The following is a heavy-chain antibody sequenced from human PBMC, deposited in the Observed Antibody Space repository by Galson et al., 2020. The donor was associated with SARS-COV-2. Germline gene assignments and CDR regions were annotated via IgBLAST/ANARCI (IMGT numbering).Heavy chain of an antibody. J-gene: IGHJ4*02. CDR2: IDPRGTYT. D-gene: IGHD6-13*01. CDR3: ARLPRDWYFMDFDY. CDR1: GYNYTNYL. Sequence: HGESLKISCKGSGYNYTNYLINWVRHTPGKGLEWMGRIDPRGTYTKYSPSFQGHVTFSVDKSINTAYLQWSSLKTSDTAMYYCARLPRDWYFMDFDYWGQGTLVSVSS. V-gene: IGHV5-10-1*01.